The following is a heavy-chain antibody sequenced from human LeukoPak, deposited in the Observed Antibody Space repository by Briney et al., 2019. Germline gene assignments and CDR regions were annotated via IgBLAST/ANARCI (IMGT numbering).Heavy chain of an antibody. J-gene: IGHJ4*02. D-gene: IGHD3-10*01. CDR2: INTDGSST. Sequence: GGSLRLSCAASGFTFSSYWMHWVRQAPGKGLVWVSRINTDGSSTSYADSVKGRFTISKDNAQSSLYLQMNSLRVEDTAVYYCARPSYTSGSYFDAWGQGTLVTVS. CDR3: ARPSYTSGSYFDA. V-gene: IGHV3-74*01. CDR1: GFTFSSYW.